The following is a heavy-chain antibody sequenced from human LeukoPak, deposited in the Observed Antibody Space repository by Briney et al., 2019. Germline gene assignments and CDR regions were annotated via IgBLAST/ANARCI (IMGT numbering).Heavy chain of an antibody. CDR2: IYTSGST. D-gene: IGHD4-17*01. Sequence: SETLSLTCTVSGGSISSYYWSWIRQPAGKGLEWIGRIYTSGSTNYNPSLKSRVTISVDTSKNQFSLKLSSVTAADTAVYYCARTATVIPYYYYYYMDVWGKGTTVTVSS. J-gene: IGHJ6*03. V-gene: IGHV4-4*07. CDR1: GGSISSYY. CDR3: ARTATVIPYYYYYYMDV.